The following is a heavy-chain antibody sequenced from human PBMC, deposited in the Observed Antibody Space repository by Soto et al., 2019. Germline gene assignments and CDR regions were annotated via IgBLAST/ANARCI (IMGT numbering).Heavy chain of an antibody. Sequence: PGGSLRLSCAASGFTFDDYAMHWVRQAPGKGLEWVSGISWNSGSIGYADSVKGRFTISRDNAKNSLYLQMNSLRAEDTALYYCAKDFRTQASYYYGMDVWGQGTTVTAP. J-gene: IGHJ6*02. CDR2: ISWNSGSI. D-gene: IGHD1-26*01. CDR3: AKDFRTQASYYYGMDV. V-gene: IGHV3-9*01. CDR1: GFTFDDYA.